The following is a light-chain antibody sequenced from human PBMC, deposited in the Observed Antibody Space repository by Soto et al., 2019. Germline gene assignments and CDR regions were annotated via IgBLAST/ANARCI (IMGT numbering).Light chain of an antibody. Sequence: QSALTQPPSASGSPGQPVTISCTGTSSDVGGYDYVSWYQQYPGKAPKLMIYEVSNRPSGVSNRFSGSKSGNTASLTISGLQAEDEADYYCSSYTSSSTPVVFGGGTRSPS. CDR3: SSYTSSSTPVV. CDR2: EVS. CDR1: SSDVGGYDY. J-gene: IGLJ2*01. V-gene: IGLV2-14*01.